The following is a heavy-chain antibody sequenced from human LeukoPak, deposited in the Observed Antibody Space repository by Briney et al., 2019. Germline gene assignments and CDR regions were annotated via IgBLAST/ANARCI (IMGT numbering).Heavy chain of an antibody. V-gene: IGHV4-30-4*01. CDR3: ARDKVYSNWFDP. CDR1: GGSISSGDYY. D-gene: IGHD2-8*01. J-gene: IGHJ5*02. CDR2: IYSSGGT. Sequence: SETLSLTCTVSGGSISSGDYYWSWVRQPPGKGLEWIGYIYSSGGTYYNPPLKSRVTISVDTSKNHFSLKLSSVTAADTAVYYCARDKVYSNWFDPWGQGTLVTVSS.